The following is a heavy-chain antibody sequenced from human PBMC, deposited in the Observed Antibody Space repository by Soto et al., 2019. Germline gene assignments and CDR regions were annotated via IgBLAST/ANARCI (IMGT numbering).Heavy chain of an antibody. J-gene: IGHJ5*02. D-gene: IGHD3-22*01. CDR1: GFTFSNHI. CDR2: ISCNGSNR. CDR3: AKDRYYDSSGYSVDP. V-gene: IGHV3-30-3*02. Sequence: GGSLRLSCAVSGFTFSNHIMHWVRQAPGKGLEWVALISCNGSNRYYADSVKGRFTTSRDNAKNTLYLQMNSLRAEDTAVYYCAKDRYYDSSGYSVDPWGQGTLVTVSS.